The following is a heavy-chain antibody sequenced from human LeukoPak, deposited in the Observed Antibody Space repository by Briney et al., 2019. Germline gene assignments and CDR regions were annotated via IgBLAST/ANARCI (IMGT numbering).Heavy chain of an antibody. CDR3: ARERPRNTVVVPAITTQFAH. CDR2: IIPIFGTA. J-gene: IGHJ4*01. V-gene: IGHV1-69*05. D-gene: IGHD2-2*01. CDR1: GDTFSSYG. Sequence: SVKVSCKASGDTFSSYGINWVRQAPGQGLEWMGGIIPIFGTANYAQKFQGRVTITTDEATSTAYMELRSPRSDDTAVHYSARERPRNTVVVPAITTQFAHWGPGTLVTVSP.